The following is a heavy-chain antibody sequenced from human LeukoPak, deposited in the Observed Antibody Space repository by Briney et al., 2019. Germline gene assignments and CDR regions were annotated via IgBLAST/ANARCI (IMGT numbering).Heavy chain of an antibody. Sequence: GGSLRLSCAASGFTFSSYWMHWVRQAPGKGLVWGSRINSDGSSTSYVGSVKGRFTISRDNAKSPLYLQMNSLRAEDTAVYYCAREQWLVRGWDYWGQGTLVTVSS. D-gene: IGHD6-19*01. CDR1: GFTFSSYW. J-gene: IGHJ4*02. CDR3: AREQWLVRGWDY. V-gene: IGHV3-74*01. CDR2: INSDGSST.